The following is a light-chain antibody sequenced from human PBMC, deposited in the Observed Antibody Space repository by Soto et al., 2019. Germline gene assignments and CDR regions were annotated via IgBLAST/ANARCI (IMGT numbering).Light chain of an antibody. CDR2: GAS. J-gene: IGKJ2*01. CDR3: QQYCRSPPYT. CDR1: QSVSSNH. Sequence: EIVLTQSPGTLSLSPGEGATLSCRASQSVSSNHLAWYQQKPGQAPRLLNFGASSRASDIPDRFSGSGSGKDFTLNISRLEPEDLVVYYCQQYCRSPPYTFGQGTKLEIK. V-gene: IGKV3-20*01.